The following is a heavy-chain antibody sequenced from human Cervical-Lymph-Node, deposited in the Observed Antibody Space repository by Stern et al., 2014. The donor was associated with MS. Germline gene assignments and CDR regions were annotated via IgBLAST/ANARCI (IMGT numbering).Heavy chain of an antibody. D-gene: IGHD2-15*01. V-gene: IGHV3-21*01. CDR3: SGGPVSGPIDY. J-gene: IGHJ4*02. CDR1: RFSVRTYS. Sequence: VQLVESGGGLVKPGGSLRLSCAASRFSVRTYSMTWVRQTPGKGLEWGSSITWSSYYISYGDSVKGRFTISRDNAENSLFLQMNSLRAEDTAVYYCSGGPVSGPIDYWGQGTLVTVSS. CDR2: ITWSSYYI.